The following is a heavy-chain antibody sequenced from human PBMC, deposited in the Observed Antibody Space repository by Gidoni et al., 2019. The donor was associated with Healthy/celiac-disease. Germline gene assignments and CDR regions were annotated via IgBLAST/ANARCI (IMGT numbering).Heavy chain of an antibody. CDR3: AKGSLRRQDAFDI. CDR2: I. V-gene: IGHV3-9*01. J-gene: IGHJ3*02. Sequence: IGYADSVKGRFTISRDNAKNSLYLQMNSLRAEDTALYYCAKGSLRRQDAFDIWGQGTMVTVSS.